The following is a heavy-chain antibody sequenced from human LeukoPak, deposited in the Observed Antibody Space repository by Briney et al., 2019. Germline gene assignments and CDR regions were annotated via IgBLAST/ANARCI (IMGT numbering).Heavy chain of an antibody. V-gene: IGHV3-66*01. CDR3: ARERSEGRAFDY. Sequence: PGGSLRLSCAASGFTFSDYYMSWVRQAPGKGLEWVSVIYSGGSTYYADSVKGRFTISRDNSKNTLYLQMNSLRAEDTAVYYCARERSEGRAFDYWGQGTLVTVSS. CDR2: IYSGGST. CDR1: GFTFSDYY. J-gene: IGHJ4*02.